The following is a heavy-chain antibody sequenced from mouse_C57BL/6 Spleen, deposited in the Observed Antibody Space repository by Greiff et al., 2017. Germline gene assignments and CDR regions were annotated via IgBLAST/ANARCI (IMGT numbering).Heavy chain of an antibody. V-gene: IGHV1-85*01. D-gene: IGHD1-1*01. Sequence: QVQLQQSGPELVKPGASVKLSCKASGYTFTSYDINWVKQRPGQGLEWIGWIYPRDGSTKYNEKFKGKDTLTVDTASSTAYMELHSLTSEDSAVYFCARSSSSSYWYFDVWGTGTTVTVSS. CDR3: ARSSSSSYWYFDV. CDR2: IYPRDGST. CDR1: GYTFTSYD. J-gene: IGHJ1*03.